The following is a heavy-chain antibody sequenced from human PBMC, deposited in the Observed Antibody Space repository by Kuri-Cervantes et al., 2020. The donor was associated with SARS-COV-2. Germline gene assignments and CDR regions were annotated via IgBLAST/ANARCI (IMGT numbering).Heavy chain of an antibody. D-gene: IGHD2-2*01. CDR3: ARDCSTADCKTFEYY. Sequence: SETLSLTCAVSGYSISSGGYSWSWIRQPPGKGLEWIGDIYYTGSTSYNPSLKSRVAISVDTSKNQFSLKLTSVTAADTAVYYCARDCSTADCKTFEYYWGRGTLVTVSS. V-gene: IGHV4-61*08. J-gene: IGHJ4*02. CDR1: GYSISSGGYS. CDR2: IYYTGST.